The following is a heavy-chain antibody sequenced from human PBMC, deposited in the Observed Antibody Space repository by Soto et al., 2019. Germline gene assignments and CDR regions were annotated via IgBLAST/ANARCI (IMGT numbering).Heavy chain of an antibody. CDR3: ARGTLAAAGMGWFDP. J-gene: IGHJ5*02. CDR1: GYTFTSYG. Sequence: ASVKVSCKASGYTFTSYGISWVRQAPGQGLEWMGWISAYNGNTNYAQKLQGRVTMTTDTSTSTAYTELRSLRSDDTAVYYCARGTLAAAGMGWFDPWGQGTLVTVSS. D-gene: IGHD6-13*01. V-gene: IGHV1-18*01. CDR2: ISAYNGNT.